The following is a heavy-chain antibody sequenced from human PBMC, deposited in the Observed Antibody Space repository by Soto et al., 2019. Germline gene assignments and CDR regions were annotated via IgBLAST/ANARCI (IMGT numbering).Heavy chain of an antibody. Sequence: QLQLQESGPGLVKPSETLSLTCTVSGGSISSSIYYWGWIRQPPGKGLEWIGNIYYSGSTYYNPSLKSRVTISVDTSKNQFSLRLNSVTAADTAVYYCARRLAVTGTLEYYFDYWGQGTLVTVSS. D-gene: IGHD6-19*01. V-gene: IGHV4-39*01. CDR1: GGSISSSIYY. J-gene: IGHJ4*02. CDR2: IYYSGST. CDR3: ARRLAVTGTLEYYFDY.